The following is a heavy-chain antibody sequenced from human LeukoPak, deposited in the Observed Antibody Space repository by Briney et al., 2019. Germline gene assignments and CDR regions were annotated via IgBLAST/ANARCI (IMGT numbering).Heavy chain of an antibody. Sequence: GGSLRLSCAASGFTFSSYSMNWVRQAPGKGLEWVSSISSSSSYIYYADSVKGRFTISRDNGKNSLYLQMNSLRAEDTAVYYCAREGDSSGYYADYFDYWGQGTLVTVSS. CDR1: GFTFSSYS. V-gene: IGHV3-21*01. CDR3: AREGDSSGYYADYFDY. J-gene: IGHJ4*02. D-gene: IGHD3-22*01. CDR2: ISSSSSYI.